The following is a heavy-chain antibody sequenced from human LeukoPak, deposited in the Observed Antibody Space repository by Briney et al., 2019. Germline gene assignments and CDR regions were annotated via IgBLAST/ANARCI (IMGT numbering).Heavy chain of an antibody. J-gene: IGHJ3*02. CDR3: ARDRVPRRYCSGGSCYLDAFDI. V-gene: IGHV3-11*01. CDR1: GFTLSDYY. D-gene: IGHD2-15*01. CDR2: ISSSGSTI. Sequence: GGSLRLSCAASGFTLSDYYMSWIRQAPGKGLEWVSYISSSGSTIYYADSVKGRFTISRDNAKNSLYLQMNSLRAEDTAVYYCARDRVPRRYCSGGSCYLDAFDIWGQGTMVTVSS.